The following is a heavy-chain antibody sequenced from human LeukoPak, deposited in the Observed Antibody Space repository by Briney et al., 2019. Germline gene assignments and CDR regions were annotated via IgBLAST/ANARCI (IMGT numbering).Heavy chain of an antibody. CDR1: GGSISSYY. V-gene: IGHV4-59*01. Sequence: SETLSLTCTVSGGSISSYYWSWIRQPPGRGLEWIGYIYYSGSTNYNPSLKSRVTISVDTSKNQFSLKLSSVTAVDTATASCARGAGLTSLEYYYYGMDVWGQGTTVTVSS. J-gene: IGHJ6*02. D-gene: IGHD3-3*01. CDR2: IYYSGST. CDR3: ARGAGLTSLEYYYYGMDV.